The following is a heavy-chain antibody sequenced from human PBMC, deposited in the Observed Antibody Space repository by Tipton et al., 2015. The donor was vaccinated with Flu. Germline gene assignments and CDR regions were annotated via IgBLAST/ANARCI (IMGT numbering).Heavy chain of an antibody. J-gene: IGHJ4*02. CDR3: ARGPPGPSIRAYYFDI. D-gene: IGHD2-21*01. CDR1: GGSIRGYY. CDR2: VYYTGST. V-gene: IGHV4-59*01. Sequence: TLSLTCTVSGGSIRGYYWNWIRQFPGKGLEWIGFVYYTGSTNYKSPLKSRVTISTDTSTNQVSLKMNSVIAADTAVYYCARGPPGPSIRAYYFDIWGQGALVTVSS.